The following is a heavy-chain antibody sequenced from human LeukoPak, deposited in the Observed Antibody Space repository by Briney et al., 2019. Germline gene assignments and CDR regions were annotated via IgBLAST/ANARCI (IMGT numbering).Heavy chain of an antibody. CDR3: ARGIVQYDFWSGYYVGYNWFDP. CDR2: INSDGSST. D-gene: IGHD3-3*01. Sequence: PGGSLRLSCAASGFTFSSYWMHWVRQAPGKGLVWVSRINSDGSSTSYADSVKGPFTISRDNAKNRLYLQMNSLRAEDTAVYYCARGIVQYDFWSGYYVGYNWFDPWGQGTLVTVSS. J-gene: IGHJ5*02. V-gene: IGHV3-74*01. CDR1: GFTFSSYW.